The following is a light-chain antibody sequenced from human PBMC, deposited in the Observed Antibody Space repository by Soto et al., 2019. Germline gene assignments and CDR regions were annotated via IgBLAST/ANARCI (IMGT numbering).Light chain of an antibody. V-gene: IGKV3-11*01. CDR1: QSVSSY. J-gene: IGKJ5*01. Sequence: EIVLTQSPATLSLSPGERDTLSCRASQSVSSYLAWYQQKPGQAPRRRIYDASNRATGITARFSGSGSGTDFTLTISSLEPEDFAFYYCQQRSNWSITFGQGTRLEIK. CDR3: QQRSNWSIT. CDR2: DAS.